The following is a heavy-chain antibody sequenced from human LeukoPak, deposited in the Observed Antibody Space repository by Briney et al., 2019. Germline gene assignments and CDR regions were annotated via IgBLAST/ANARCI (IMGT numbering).Heavy chain of an antibody. D-gene: IGHD1-26*01. Sequence: GGSLRLSCAASGPTFSTYWMTWVRQAPGKGLEWVANIEDDGSEEFYVDSVKGRFTISRDNAKDSLYLQMNSLRPEDTAVYYCATPRGGKLLLDAFDIWGQGTIVSVSS. V-gene: IGHV3-7*01. CDR3: ATPRGGKLLLDAFDI. CDR1: GPTFSTYW. CDR2: IEDDGSEE. J-gene: IGHJ3*02.